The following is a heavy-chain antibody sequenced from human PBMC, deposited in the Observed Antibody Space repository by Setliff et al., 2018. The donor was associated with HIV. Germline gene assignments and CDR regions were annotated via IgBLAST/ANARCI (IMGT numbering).Heavy chain of an antibody. D-gene: IGHD6-19*01. Sequence: PSETLSLTCSVSGDSFSSGTYYWGWIRQPPGKGLEWIGSVYYSGSIDYNPSLKSRVTISMDTAKSQFSLKLTSVTAADTSIYHCARLGTSGWYSYFDYWGQGILVTVS. CDR2: VYYSGSI. CDR3: ARLGTSGWYSYFDY. V-gene: IGHV4-39*01. J-gene: IGHJ4*02. CDR1: GDSFSSGTYY.